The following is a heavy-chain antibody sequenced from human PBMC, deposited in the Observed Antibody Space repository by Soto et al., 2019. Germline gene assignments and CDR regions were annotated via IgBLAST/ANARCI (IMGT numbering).Heavy chain of an antibody. CDR1: GYTLTVLS. CDR2: FDPEDGET. D-gene: IGHD6-6*01. CDR3: ATVYRTLYSSSSYYFDY. J-gene: IGHJ4*02. Sequence: ASVKVSCKVSGYTLTVLSMHWVRQAPGKGLEWMGGFDPEDGETIYAQKYQGRVTMTEDTSTDTAYMELSSLRSEDTAVYYCATVYRTLYSSSSYYFDYWGQGTLVTVSS. V-gene: IGHV1-24*01.